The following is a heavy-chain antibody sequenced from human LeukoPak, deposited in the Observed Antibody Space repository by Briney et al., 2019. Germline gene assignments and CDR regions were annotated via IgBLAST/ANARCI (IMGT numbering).Heavy chain of an antibody. CDR3: ARARYFDWLASPYYFDY. CDR1: GYTFTSYD. D-gene: IGHD3-9*01. V-gene: IGHV1-8*01. J-gene: IGHJ4*02. Sequence: ASVKVSCKASGYTFTSYDINWVRQATGQGLEWMGWMNPNSGNTGYAQKFQGRVTITADKSTSTAYMELSSLRSEDTAVYYCARARYFDWLASPYYFDYWGQGTLVTVSS. CDR2: MNPNSGNT.